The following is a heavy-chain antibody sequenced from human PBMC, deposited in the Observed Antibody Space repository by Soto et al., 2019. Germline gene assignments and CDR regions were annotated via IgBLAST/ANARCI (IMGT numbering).Heavy chain of an antibody. CDR3: ARDTLRFLEWLSTNWDYYGMDV. CDR2: ISYDGGNK. Sequence: QVQLVESGGGVVQPGRSLRLSCAASGFTFSNYAMHWVRQAPGKGLEWVAVISYDGGNKYYADSVKGRFTISRDNSKNTLYLQMNSLRAEDTAVYYCARDTLRFLEWLSTNWDYYGMDVWGQGTTVTVSS. D-gene: IGHD3-3*01. J-gene: IGHJ6*02. V-gene: IGHV3-30-3*01. CDR1: GFTFSNYA.